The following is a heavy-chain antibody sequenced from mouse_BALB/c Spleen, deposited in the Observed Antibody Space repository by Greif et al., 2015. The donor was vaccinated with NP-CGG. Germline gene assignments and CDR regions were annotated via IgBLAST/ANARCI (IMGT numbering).Heavy chain of an antibody. CDR1: GYAFTNYL. V-gene: IGHV1-54*01. J-gene: IGHJ4*01. D-gene: IGHD1-1*01. Sequence: QVQLQQSGAELVRPGTSVKVSCKASGYAFTNYLIEWVKQRPGQGLEWIGVINPGSGGTNYNEKFKGKATLTADKSSSTAYMQLSRLTSDGSAVYFCARSVQLLRSMDYWSQGTSVAVSS. CDR2: INPGSGGT. CDR3: ARSVQLLRSMDY.